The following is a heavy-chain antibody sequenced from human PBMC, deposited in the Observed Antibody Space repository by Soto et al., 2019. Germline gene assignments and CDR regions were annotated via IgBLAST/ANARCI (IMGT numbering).Heavy chain of an antibody. D-gene: IGHD3-3*01. V-gene: IGHV4-61*01. Sequence: SETLSLTCTVSGGSVSSGSYYWSWIRQPPGKGLEWIGYIYYSGSTNYNPSLKSRATISIDTSKNQFSLKLSSVTAADTAVYYCARGGPPITIFGVVISWFDPWGQGTLVTVSS. CDR1: GGSVSSGSYY. J-gene: IGHJ5*02. CDR3: ARGGPPITIFGVVISWFDP. CDR2: IYYSGST.